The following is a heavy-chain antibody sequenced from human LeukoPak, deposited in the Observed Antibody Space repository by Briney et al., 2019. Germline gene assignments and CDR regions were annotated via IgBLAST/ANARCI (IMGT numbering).Heavy chain of an antibody. Sequence: QPGGSLILSCAASGFTFSSYEMNWVRQAPGKGLEWVSYISSSGGTIYYADSVKGRFTISRDSAKNTLFLQINSLRAEDTAVYYCARTGGWLSNFDFWGRGSLVTVSS. V-gene: IGHV3-48*03. CDR1: GFTFSSYE. J-gene: IGHJ4*02. CDR2: ISSSGGTI. CDR3: ARTGGWLSNFDF. D-gene: IGHD5-24*01.